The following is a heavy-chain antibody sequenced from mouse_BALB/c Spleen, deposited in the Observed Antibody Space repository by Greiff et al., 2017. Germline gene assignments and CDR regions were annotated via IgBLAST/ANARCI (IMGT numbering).Heavy chain of an antibody. CDR3: AFLYGSSHEAMDY. CDR1: GYTFTSYV. J-gene: IGHJ4*01. CDR2: INPYNDGT. V-gene: IGHV1-14*01. D-gene: IGHD1-1*01. Sequence: VQLQQSGPELVKPGASVKMSCKASGYTFTSYVMHWVKQKPGQGLEWIGYINPYNDGTKYNEKFKGKATLTSDKSSSTAYMELSSLTSEDSAVYYCAFLYGSSHEAMDYWGQGTSVTVSS.